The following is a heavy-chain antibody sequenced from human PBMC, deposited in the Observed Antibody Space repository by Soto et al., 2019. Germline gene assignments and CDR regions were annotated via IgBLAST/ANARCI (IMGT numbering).Heavy chain of an antibody. Sequence: QVQLVQSGAEVKKPGASVKVSCKASGYTFTSYGISWVRHAPGQGLEWMGWISAYNGNTNYAQKLQGRVTMTTDTTTRTAYMELRSLRSDDTAVYYCAREREEWLFNYYYYYGMDVWGQGTTVTVSS. V-gene: IGHV1-18*01. CDR3: AREREEWLFNYYYYYGMDV. D-gene: IGHD3-3*01. J-gene: IGHJ6*02. CDR1: GYTFTSYG. CDR2: ISAYNGNT.